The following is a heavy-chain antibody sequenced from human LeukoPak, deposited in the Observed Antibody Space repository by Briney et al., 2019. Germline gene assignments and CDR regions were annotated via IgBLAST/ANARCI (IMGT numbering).Heavy chain of an antibody. D-gene: IGHD3-16*01. J-gene: IGHJ6*03. CDR3: AKGLRTGVGPYMGYHYYMDV. Sequence: GGSLRLSCAASGFTFSTYTLNWVRQAPGKGLEWVSSIISTGNSIYYADSVKGRFTISRDISKNTLYLQMNSLRDEDTGVYYCAKGLRTGVGPYMGYHYYMDVWGKGATVTVSS. CDR1: GFTFSTYT. CDR2: IISTGNSI. V-gene: IGHV3-21*04.